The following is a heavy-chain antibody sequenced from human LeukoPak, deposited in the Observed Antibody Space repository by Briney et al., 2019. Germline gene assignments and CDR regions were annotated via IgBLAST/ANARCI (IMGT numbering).Heavy chain of an antibody. CDR1: GFTVSENY. V-gene: IGHV3-66*01. J-gene: IGHJ6*02. D-gene: IGHD3-3*01. CDR3: AWSVSGMDV. CDR2: LYSGGFT. Sequence: PGGSLRLSCAVSGFTVSENYMSWVRQAPGRGLEWVSVLYSGGFTYYADPVKGRFTISRDNSKNTLYLQMNSLRAEDTAVYYCAWSVSGMDVWGQGTTVTVSS.